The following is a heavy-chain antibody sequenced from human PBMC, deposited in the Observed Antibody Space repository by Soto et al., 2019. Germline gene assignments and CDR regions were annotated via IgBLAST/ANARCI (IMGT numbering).Heavy chain of an antibody. Sequence: QVQLVQSGAEVKKPGSSVKVSCKASGGTFSSYAISWVRQAPGHGLEWMGGIIPIFGTANYAQKFQGRVTITADESTSTAYMELSSLRSEDTAVYYCARGNNGGSCYSCLWFDPWGQGTLVTVSS. CDR3: ARGNNGGSCYSCLWFDP. CDR1: GGTFSSYA. J-gene: IGHJ5*02. CDR2: IIPIFGTA. V-gene: IGHV1-69*01. D-gene: IGHD2-15*01.